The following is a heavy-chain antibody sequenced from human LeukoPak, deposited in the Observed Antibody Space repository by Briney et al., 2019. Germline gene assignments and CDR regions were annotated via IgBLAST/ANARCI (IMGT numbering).Heavy chain of an antibody. J-gene: IGHJ4*02. D-gene: IGHD3/OR15-3a*01. V-gene: IGHV1-69*06. CDR3: ARDNDLRDPPHFDY. CDR2: IIPIFGTA. Sequence: SVKVSCKASGGTFSNYAISWVRQAPGQGLEWMGGIIPIFGTANYAQKFRGRVTITADKSTRTAYMELSSLRSEDTAVYYCARDNDLRDPPHFDYWGQGTLVTVSS. CDR1: GGTFSNYA.